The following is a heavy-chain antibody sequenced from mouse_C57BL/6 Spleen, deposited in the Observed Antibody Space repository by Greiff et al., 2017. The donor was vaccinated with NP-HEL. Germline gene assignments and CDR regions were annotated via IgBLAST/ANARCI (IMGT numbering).Heavy chain of an antibody. CDR1: GFSLTSYG. J-gene: IGHJ4*01. CDR2: IWSGGST. Sequence: VQLVESGPGLVQPSQSLSITCTVSGFSLTSYGVHWVRQSPGKGLEWLGVIWSGGSTDYNAAFISRLSISKDNSKSQVFFKMNSLQADDTAIYYCARRFITTVVADYYAMDYWGQGTSVTVSS. D-gene: IGHD1-1*01. CDR3: ARRFITTVVADYYAMDY. V-gene: IGHV2-2*01.